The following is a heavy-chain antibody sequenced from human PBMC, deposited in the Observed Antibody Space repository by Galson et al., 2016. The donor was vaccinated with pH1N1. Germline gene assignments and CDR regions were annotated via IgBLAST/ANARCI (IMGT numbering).Heavy chain of an antibody. V-gene: IGHV1-69*13. CDR1: EGTFTSST. CDR3: ARTPTSVVTVYSPFDV. CDR2: IIPIFGTT. Sequence: SVKVSCKVSEGTFTSSTITWVRHAPGQGLEWVGDIIPIFGTTTYALKFQGRVTLTADGSLHTAFMELSALTSQDTAVYYCARTPTSVVTVYSPFDVWGQGTTVTVSS. D-gene: IGHD4-23*01. J-gene: IGHJ6*02.